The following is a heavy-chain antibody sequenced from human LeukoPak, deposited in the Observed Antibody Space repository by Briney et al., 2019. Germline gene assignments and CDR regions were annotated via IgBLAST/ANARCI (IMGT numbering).Heavy chain of an antibody. D-gene: IGHD5-24*01. CDR2: IIPIFGTA. J-gene: IGHJ3*02. V-gene: IGHV1-69*05. CDR1: GGTFSSYA. CDR3: ARVPDGYARGNRKSAFDI. Sequence: SVKVSCKASGGTFSSYAISWVRQAPGQGLEWKGRIIPIFGTANYAQKFQGRVTITTDESTSTAYMELSSLRSEDTAVYYCARVPDGYARGNRKSAFDIWGQGTMVTVSS.